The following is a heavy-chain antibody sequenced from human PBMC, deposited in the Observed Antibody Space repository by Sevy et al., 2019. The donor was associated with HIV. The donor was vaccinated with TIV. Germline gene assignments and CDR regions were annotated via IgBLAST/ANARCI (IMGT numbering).Heavy chain of an antibody. D-gene: IGHD3-16*01. V-gene: IGHV3-23*01. CDR2: ITSGGAT. CDR1: GLNFNTNG. Sequence: GGSLRLSCAASGLNFNTNGMSWVRQAPGKGLEGVAGITSGGATYYADSVKGRFTVSRDNSRNTLYLQLNSLRADDTAVFYCAGGDTPMITDLDYWGQGTLVTVSS. J-gene: IGHJ4*02. CDR3: AGGDTPMITDLDY.